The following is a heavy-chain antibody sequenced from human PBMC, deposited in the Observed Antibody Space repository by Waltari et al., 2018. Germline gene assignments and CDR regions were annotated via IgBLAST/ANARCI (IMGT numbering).Heavy chain of an antibody. CDR2: IKPGNGNT. D-gene: IGHD6-19*01. V-gene: IGHV1-3*01. Sequence: QVQLVQSGAEVKKPGASVKVSCKASGYTFTRYAMHWVRQAPGQRLKWMGWIKPGNGNTKYAQKFQVRVTITRETSASTAYMELRRLRSEDTAVYYCARDPIAVAGRDYWGQGTLVTVSS. CDR1: GYTFTRYA. CDR3: ARDPIAVAGRDY. J-gene: IGHJ4*02.